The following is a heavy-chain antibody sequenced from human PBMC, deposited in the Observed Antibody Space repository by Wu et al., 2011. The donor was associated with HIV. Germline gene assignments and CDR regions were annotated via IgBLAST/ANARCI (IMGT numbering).Heavy chain of an antibody. CDR2: ISADNGDT. Sequence: QVQLVQTGAEVKKPGASVKVSCKTSGYTFTSYGISWVRQAPGQGLEWMGWISADNGDTNYAQKLQGRVTMTTDTSTSTAYMELRSLRSEDTAIYYCARDLGGDEDYWGQGTLVTVSS. CDR1: GYTFTSYG. V-gene: IGHV1-18*01. J-gene: IGHJ4*02. CDR3: ARDLGGDEDY. D-gene: IGHD2-21*01.